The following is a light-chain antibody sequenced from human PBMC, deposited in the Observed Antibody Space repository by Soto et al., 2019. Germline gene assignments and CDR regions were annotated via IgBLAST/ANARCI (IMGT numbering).Light chain of an antibody. V-gene: IGKV1-39*01. CDR1: QSISSY. J-gene: IGKJ2*01. CDR2: ASS. Sequence: DIQMTQSPSSLSVSVVDRVTITCRASQSISSYLNWYQQKPGKAPKLLIYASSNLQSGVPSRFSGSGSGTDFTLTISSLQPEDFATYYCQQSYSTRYTFGQGTKLEIK. CDR3: QQSYSTRYT.